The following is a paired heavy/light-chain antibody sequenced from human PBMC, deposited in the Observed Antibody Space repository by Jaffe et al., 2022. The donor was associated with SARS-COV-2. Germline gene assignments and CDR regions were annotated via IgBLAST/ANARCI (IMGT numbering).Light chain of an antibody. CDR3: ATWDDSLNGPVV. J-gene: IGLJ2*01. CDR1: SLNTGSDA. CDR2: SNN. V-gene: IGLV1-44*01. Sequence: QSVLTQPPSASGTPGQRVTLSCSGSSLNTGSDAVNWYRQFPGTAPELLIYSNNQRPSGVPDRFSGSKSGTSASLAISGLQSEDEAYYYCATWDDSLNGPVVFGGGTRLTVL.
Heavy chain of an antibody. CDR3: ARRSLRCTTPSCHSYYPGMDV. CDR2: INPSSGGT. Sequence: VQLVQSGPEMRKPGASVKVSCKASGYSVTGFYIHWVRQAPGQGLEWMGCINPSSGGTNYVQRFEGRVTMTSDPSIDTVHMELRSLETDDTAVYFCARRSLRCTTPSCHSYYPGMDVWGQGTTVSVSS. V-gene: IGHV1-2*02. D-gene: IGHD2-15*01. J-gene: IGHJ6*02. CDR1: GYSVTGFY.